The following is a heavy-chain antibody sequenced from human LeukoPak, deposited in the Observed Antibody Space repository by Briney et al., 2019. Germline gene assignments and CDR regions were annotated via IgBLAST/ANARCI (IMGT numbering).Heavy chain of an antibody. CDR1: GXSISRYY. D-gene: IGHD6-6*01. V-gene: IGHV4-59*01. Sequence: SETLSLTCTVSGXSISRYYWSWIRQPPGKGLEWIGYIYYSGSTNYNPSLKSRVNISVDTSKNQFSLRLSSVTAADTAVYYCARGIAARLVAFDIWGQGTMVTVSS. CDR3: ARGIAARLVAFDI. CDR2: IYYSGST. J-gene: IGHJ3*02.